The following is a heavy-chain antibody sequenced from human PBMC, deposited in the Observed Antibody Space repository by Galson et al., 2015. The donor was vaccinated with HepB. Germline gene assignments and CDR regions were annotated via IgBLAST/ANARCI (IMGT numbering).Heavy chain of an antibody. Sequence: SLRLSCAASGFSVSSNYMTWVRQAPGEGLEWVSIIYSGGAIYYADSVKGRFTISRQNSKNTVYLLMNSLRAEDTAVYFCARGQESQTDACDVWGQGTTVIVSS. V-gene: IGHV3-53*04. CDR1: GFSVSSNY. D-gene: IGHD1-14*01. J-gene: IGHJ3*01. CDR2: IYSGGAI. CDR3: ARGQESQTDACDV.